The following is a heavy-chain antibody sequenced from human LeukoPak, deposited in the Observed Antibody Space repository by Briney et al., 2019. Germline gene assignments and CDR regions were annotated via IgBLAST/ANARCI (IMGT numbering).Heavy chain of an antibody. CDR2: INPNSGGT. V-gene: IGHV1-2*06. J-gene: IGHJ4*02. D-gene: IGHD3-10*01. CDR1: GYTFTGYY. CDR3: ANHWFGELSRFDY. Sequence: GASVKVSCKASGYTFTGYYMHWVRQAPGQGLECMGRINPNSGGTNYAQKFQGRVTMTRDTSISTAYMELSRLRSDDTAVYYCANHWFGELSRFDYWGQGTLVTVSS.